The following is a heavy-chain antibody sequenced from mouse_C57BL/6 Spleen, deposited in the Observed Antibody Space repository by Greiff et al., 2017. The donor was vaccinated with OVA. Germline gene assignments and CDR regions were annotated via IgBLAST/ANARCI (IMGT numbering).Heavy chain of an antibody. V-gene: IGHV1-50*01. J-gene: IGHJ1*03. CDR3: ASRYGSSLWYFDV. CDR1: GYTFTSYW. CDR2: IDPSDSYT. Sequence: VQLQQSGAELVKPGASVKLSCKASGYTFTSYWMQWVKQRPGQGLEWIGEIDPSDSYTNYNQKFKGKATLTVDTSSSTAYMQLSSLTSEDSAVYYCASRYGSSLWYFDVWGTGTTVTVSS. D-gene: IGHD1-1*01.